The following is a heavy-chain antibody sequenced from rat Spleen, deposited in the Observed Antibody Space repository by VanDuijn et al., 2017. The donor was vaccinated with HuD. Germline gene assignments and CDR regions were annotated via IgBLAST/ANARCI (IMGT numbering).Heavy chain of an antibody. Sequence: QVQLKESGPGLVQPSQTLSLTCTVSGFSLSNYGVIWVRQPPGKGLEWMGVIWGNGNANYNSALKSRLSISRDTSKSQVYLKMNSPTSEDTATYYCTRGGYFRHWGQGVMVTVSS. V-gene: IGHV2-13*01. CDR2: IWGNGNA. CDR3: TRGGYFRH. J-gene: IGHJ2*01. D-gene: IGHD2-5*01. CDR1: GFSLSNYG.